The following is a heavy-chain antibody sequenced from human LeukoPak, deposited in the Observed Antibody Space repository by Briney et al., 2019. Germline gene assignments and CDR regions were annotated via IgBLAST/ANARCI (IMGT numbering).Heavy chain of an antibody. Sequence: ASVKVSCKASGYTFTSYGISWVRQAPGQGLEWMGWISAYNGNTNYAQKLQGRVTMTTDTSTSTAYMELRSLRSDDTAVYYCARGTYYDILTGYYRSYFDYWGQGTLVTVSS. CDR3: ARGTYYDILTGYYRSYFDY. D-gene: IGHD3-9*01. J-gene: IGHJ4*02. CDR2: ISAYNGNT. CDR1: GYTFTSYG. V-gene: IGHV1-18*01.